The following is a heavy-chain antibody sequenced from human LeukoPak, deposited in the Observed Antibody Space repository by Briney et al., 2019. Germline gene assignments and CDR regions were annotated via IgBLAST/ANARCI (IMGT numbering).Heavy chain of an antibody. V-gene: IGHV3-21*01. CDR3: ARGVAVAGKEDF. CDR2: ISRSNRYI. Sequence: PGGSVTLSCAASGFTFSSYRMIWVRQAPGKGREWVLSISRSNRYIYYADTVKGRFPIPRDNAKNSLYLQVNSLRAEDTDVYYCARGVAVAGKEDFWGRETVVSVSS. J-gene: IGHJ4*02. D-gene: IGHD2-15*01. CDR1: GFTFSSYR.